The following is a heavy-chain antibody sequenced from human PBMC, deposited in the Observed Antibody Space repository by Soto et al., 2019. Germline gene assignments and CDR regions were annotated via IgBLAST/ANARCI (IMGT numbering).Heavy chain of an antibody. J-gene: IGHJ5*02. CDR3: ARLLKGGTSDWNQIDL. CDR2: TDDNDHK. V-gene: IGHV2-70*01. D-gene: IGHD1-1*01. Sequence: SGPTLVNPTQTLTLTCTFSGFSLTSSGMSVTWIRQPPGKALEWLALTDDNDHKYYNSSLRTRLTLSKDTSKNHVVLTMTNMDPVDTGMYFCARLLKGGTSDWNQIDLWGPGTLLTVFS. CDR1: GFSLTSSGMS.